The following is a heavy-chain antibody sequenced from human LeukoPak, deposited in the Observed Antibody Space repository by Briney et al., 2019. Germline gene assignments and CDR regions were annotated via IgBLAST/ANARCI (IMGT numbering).Heavy chain of an antibody. CDR3: ARQNYDEVNYHYYGLDV. Sequence: PSETLSLTCTVSGGSICSNYWSWIRQSPGKGLEWIGYIYYRGSTDYNPSLKSRVTISVDTSRNQFSLKLTSVTAADTAVYYCARQNYDEVNYHYYGLDVWGQGTTVTVSS. V-gene: IGHV4-59*08. J-gene: IGHJ6*02. CDR1: GGSICSNY. D-gene: IGHD3-3*01. CDR2: IYYRGST.